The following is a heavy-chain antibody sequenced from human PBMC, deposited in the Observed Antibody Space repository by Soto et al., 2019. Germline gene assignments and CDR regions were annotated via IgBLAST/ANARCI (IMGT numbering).Heavy chain of an antibody. J-gene: IGHJ4*02. CDR2: LYYGRSA. CDR1: GDSISSYY. D-gene: IGHD6-19*01. CDR3: ALRSMAVVPEY. V-gene: IGHV4-59*01. Sequence: QVQLQESGPGLVKPSETLSLTCSVSGDSISSYYCMCIRQPPGKGLESIGYLYYGRSANYNPSLRSRSNLSVETSTNQCSLTLSSMTAADTAVYYCALRSMAVVPEYWGQGTLVTVSS.